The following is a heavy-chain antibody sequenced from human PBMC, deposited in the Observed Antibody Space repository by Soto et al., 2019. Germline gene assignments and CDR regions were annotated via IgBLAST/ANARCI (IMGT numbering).Heavy chain of an antibody. V-gene: IGHV1-18*01. D-gene: IGHD1-1*01. CDR2: ISAYNGNT. Sequence: QVQLVQSGAEVKKPGASVKVSCKASGYTFTSYGISWVRQAPGQGLEWMGWISAYNGNTNYAQKLQGRVTMTTDTSPSTAHMELRSLRSDDTAVYYCARATAGGSYYYYYVDVWGKGTTVTVSS. CDR3: ARATAGGSYYYYYVDV. J-gene: IGHJ6*03. CDR1: GYTFTSYG.